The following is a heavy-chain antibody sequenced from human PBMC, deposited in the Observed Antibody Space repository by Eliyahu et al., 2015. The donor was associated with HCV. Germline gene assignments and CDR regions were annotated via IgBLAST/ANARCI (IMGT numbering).Heavy chain of an antibody. CDR3: ARGMSGMTDAMDV. Sequence: QDQLVESGGGVVQPGMSLXLSCTASGFTFSRYGVNWVRRAPGEGLQWVAXMSNVGDTEYYTDSVKGRFTLSRDNSKNTLYLQMNGLREADTAVYFCARGMSGMTDAMDVWGQGTTVTVSS. CDR2: MSNVGDTE. D-gene: IGHD1-20*01. CDR1: GFTFSRYG. J-gene: IGHJ6*02. V-gene: IGHV3-30-3*01.